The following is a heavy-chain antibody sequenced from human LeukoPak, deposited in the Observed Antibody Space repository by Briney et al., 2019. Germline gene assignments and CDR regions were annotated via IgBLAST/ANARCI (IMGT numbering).Heavy chain of an antibody. Sequence: ASVKVSCKASGYTFTGYYMHWVRQAPGQGLEWMGWINPNSGGTNYAQKLQGRVTMTTDTSTSTAYMELRSLRSDDTAVYYCARDYAYSGSYYSFDYWGQGTLVTVSS. CDR3: ARDYAYSGSYYSFDY. CDR1: GYTFTGYY. D-gene: IGHD1-26*01. J-gene: IGHJ4*02. CDR2: INPNSGGT. V-gene: IGHV1-2*02.